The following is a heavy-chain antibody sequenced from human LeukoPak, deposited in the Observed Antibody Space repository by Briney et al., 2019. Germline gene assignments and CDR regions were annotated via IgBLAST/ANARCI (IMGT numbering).Heavy chain of an antibody. CDR3: ARVGNYDFPFDY. J-gene: IGHJ4*02. CDR1: GGTFSSYA. Sequence: GASVKVPCKASGGTFSSYATSWVRQAPGQGLEWMGRIIPIFGTANYAQKFQGRVTITTDESTSTAYMELSSLRSEDTAVYYCARVGNYDFPFDYWGQGTLVTVSS. CDR2: IIPIFGTA. D-gene: IGHD3-3*01. V-gene: IGHV1-69*05.